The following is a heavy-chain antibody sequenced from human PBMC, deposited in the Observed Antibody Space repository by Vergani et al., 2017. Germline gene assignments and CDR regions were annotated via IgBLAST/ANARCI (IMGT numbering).Heavy chain of an antibody. D-gene: IGHD6-13*01. CDR2: INPSGGST. Sequence: QVQLVQSGAEVKKPGASVKVSCKASGYTFTSYYMHWVRQAPGQGLEWMGIINPSGGSTSYAQKFQGRVTMTRDTSTSTVYMELGSLRSEATAVYYCAGGRDPTGYSSSWYGVWFDPWGQGTLVTVSS. V-gene: IGHV1-46*01. CDR3: AGGRDPTGYSSSWYGVWFDP. J-gene: IGHJ5*02. CDR1: GYTFTSYY.